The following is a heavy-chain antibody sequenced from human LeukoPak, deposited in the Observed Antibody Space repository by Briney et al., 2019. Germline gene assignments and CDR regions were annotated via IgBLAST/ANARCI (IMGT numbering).Heavy chain of an antibody. CDR3: ASNTGTVFDY. J-gene: IGHJ4*02. Sequence: PSETLSLTCTVSGDFITAYYWSWIRQPPGKGLEWIGYVYYTGSTEYNPSLRSRVTISLEMSEQQFSLTLTSVTAADTAVYYCASNTGTVFDYWGRGALVTVSS. D-gene: IGHD7-27*01. V-gene: IGHV4-59*01. CDR1: GDFITAYY. CDR2: VYYTGST.